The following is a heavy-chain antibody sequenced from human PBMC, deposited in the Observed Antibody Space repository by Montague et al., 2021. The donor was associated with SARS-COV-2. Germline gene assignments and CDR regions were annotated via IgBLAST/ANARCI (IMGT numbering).Heavy chain of an antibody. D-gene: IGHD3-10*01. Sequence: SETLSLTCTVSGGSISSYFWSWICESPGTGLEWIGYFYHSGGTKYNPSLKSRVTISGDTSKTQFPLKLSTVTTADTAEYYCARSGAVPMDWGQGTLVTVSS. CDR1: GGSISSYF. V-gene: IGHV4-59*13. CDR2: FYHSGGT. CDR3: ARSGAVPMD. J-gene: IGHJ4*02.